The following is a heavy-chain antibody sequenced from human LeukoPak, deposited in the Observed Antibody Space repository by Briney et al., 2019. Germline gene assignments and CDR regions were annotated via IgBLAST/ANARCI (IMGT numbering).Heavy chain of an antibody. CDR1: GYSISSGYY. CDR2: IYHSGST. D-gene: IGHD2-15*01. V-gene: IGHV4-38-2*02. Sequence: SETLSLTCTVSGYSISSGYYWGWIRQPPGKGLEWIGSIYHSGSTYYNPSLKSRVTISVDTSKNQFSLKLSSVTAADTAVYYCASVAREVAATKHWGQGTLVTVSS. J-gene: IGHJ1*01. CDR3: ASVAREVAATKH.